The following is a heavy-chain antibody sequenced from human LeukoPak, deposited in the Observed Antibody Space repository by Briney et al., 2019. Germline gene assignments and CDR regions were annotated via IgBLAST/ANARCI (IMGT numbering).Heavy chain of an antibody. J-gene: IGHJ4*02. CDR1: GFTFSASG. CDR2: ISGSGGST. Sequence: GGSLRLSCVASGFTFSASGMHWVRQAPGKGLEWVSAISGSGGSTYYADSVKGRFTISRDNSKNTLYLQMNSLRAEDTAVYYCAKARSYYNGAFDYWGQGTLVTVSS. D-gene: IGHD3-10*01. V-gene: IGHV3-23*01. CDR3: AKARSYYNGAFDY.